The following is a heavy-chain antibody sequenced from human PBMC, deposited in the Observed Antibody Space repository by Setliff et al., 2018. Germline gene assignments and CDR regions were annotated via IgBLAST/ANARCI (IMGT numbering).Heavy chain of an antibody. D-gene: IGHD6-19*01. CDR3: ARAISGWYSAHYYYMDV. CDR1: GASLNSGTYY. J-gene: IGHJ6*03. V-gene: IGHV4-39*07. Sequence: SETLSLTCTVSGASLNSGTYYWGWIRQPPGKGLEWIGRIYYRGDTYYNPSPKSRVTISLDTSRKQFSLKLSSVTAADSAVYYCARAISGWYSAHYYYMDVWGKGTTVTVSS. CDR2: IYYRGDT.